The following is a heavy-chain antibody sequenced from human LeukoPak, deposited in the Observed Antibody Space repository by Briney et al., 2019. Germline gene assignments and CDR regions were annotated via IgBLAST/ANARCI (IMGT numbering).Heavy chain of an antibody. CDR1: GYTFADYY. J-gene: IGHJ5*02. CDR2: IYPKSGGT. D-gene: IGHD3-9*01. CDR3: ERVSTSGYRDWLDP. Sequence: ASVKVSCKTSGYTFADYYIHCGRQAPGQGLEWMGWIYPKSGGTNSAQKFQGRVTMTRDTSISTAYMELSRLRFDDTAVYYCERVSTSGYRDWLDPWGQGTLVTVSS. V-gene: IGHV1-2*02.